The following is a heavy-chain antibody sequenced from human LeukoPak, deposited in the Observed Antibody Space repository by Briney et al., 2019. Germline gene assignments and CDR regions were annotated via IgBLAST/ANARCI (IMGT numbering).Heavy chain of an antibody. J-gene: IGHJ4*02. Sequence: ASVKVSCKASGYTFTSYDINWVRQATGQGLEWMGWMNPNSGNTGYAQKFQGRVTMTRNTSISTAYMELSSLRSEDTAVYYCARFGYSSSWRRRYYFDYWGQGTLVTVSS. CDR1: GYTFTSYD. V-gene: IGHV1-8*01. D-gene: IGHD6-13*01. CDR2: MNPNSGNT. CDR3: ARFGYSSSWRRRYYFDY.